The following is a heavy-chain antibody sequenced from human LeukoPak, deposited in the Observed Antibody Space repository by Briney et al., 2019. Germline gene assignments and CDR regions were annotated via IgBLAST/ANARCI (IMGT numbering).Heavy chain of an antibody. D-gene: IGHD3/OR15-3a*01. V-gene: IGHV1-8*02. Sequence: ASVKVSCKASGYTFASSDINWVRQATGQGLEWMGWMNPNSGNTGYAQKFQGRVTMTKNTSITTAYMELSSLRSEDTAVYYCARALSWTTDSYYYMDVWGKGTTVTVSS. CDR1: GYTFASSD. CDR3: ARALSWTTDSYYYMDV. J-gene: IGHJ6*03. CDR2: MNPNSGNT.